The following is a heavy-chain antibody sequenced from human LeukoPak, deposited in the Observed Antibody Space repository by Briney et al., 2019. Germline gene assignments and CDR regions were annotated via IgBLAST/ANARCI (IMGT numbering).Heavy chain of an antibody. CDR2: IYYSGST. J-gene: IGHJ3*02. V-gene: IGHV4-39*01. CDR1: GGSFSGYY. CDR3: ASVVVITEAFDI. D-gene: IGHD3-22*01. Sequence: SETLSLTCAVYGGSFSGYYWGWIRQPPGKGLEWIGSIYYSGSTYYNPSLKSRVTISVDTSKNQFSLKLSSVTAADTAVYYCASVVVITEAFDIWGQGTMVTVSS.